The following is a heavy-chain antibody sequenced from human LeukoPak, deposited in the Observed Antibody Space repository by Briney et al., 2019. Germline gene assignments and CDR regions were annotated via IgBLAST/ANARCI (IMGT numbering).Heavy chain of an antibody. CDR1: GFTFSSYG. D-gene: IGHD6-6*01. CDR3: ARLWDSSSSRHFDY. CDR2: ISGSGGST. V-gene: IGHV3-23*01. Sequence: GGSLRLSCAASGFTFSSYGMSWVRQAPGKGLEWVSAISGSGGSTYYADSVKGRFTISRDNSKNTLYLQMNNLRAEDTAVYFCARLWDSSSSRHFDYWGQGTLVTVSS. J-gene: IGHJ4*02.